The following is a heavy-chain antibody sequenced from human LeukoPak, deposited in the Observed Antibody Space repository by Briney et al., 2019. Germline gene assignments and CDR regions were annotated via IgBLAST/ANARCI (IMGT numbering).Heavy chain of an antibody. V-gene: IGHV3-23*01. J-gene: IGHJ4*02. CDR1: GFTLSSYA. D-gene: IGHD5-18*01. CDR3: AKDFGYAYGYQNYFDY. CDR2: ISVSGNT. Sequence: GGSLRLSCAASGFTLSSYAMSWVRQGPGKGLEWVSAISVSGNTYHADSVKDRFTISRDNSKIILSLQMNSLRTEDTAVYYCAKDFGYAYGYQNYFDYWGQGTLVTVSS.